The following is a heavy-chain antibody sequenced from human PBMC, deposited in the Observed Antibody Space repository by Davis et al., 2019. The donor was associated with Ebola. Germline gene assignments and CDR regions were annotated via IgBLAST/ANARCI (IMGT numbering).Heavy chain of an antibody. CDR2: IYYSGST. J-gene: IGHJ6*02. CDR3: ARGAGIPYYYYYGMDV. Sequence: PSETLSLTCTVSGGSISSSSYYWGWIRQPPGKGLEWIGSIYYSGSTYYNPSLKSRVTISVDTSKNQFSLKLSSVTAADTAVYYCARGAGIPYYYYYGMDVWGQGTTVTVSS. CDR1: GGSISSSSYY. V-gene: IGHV4-39*01. D-gene: IGHD1-1*01.